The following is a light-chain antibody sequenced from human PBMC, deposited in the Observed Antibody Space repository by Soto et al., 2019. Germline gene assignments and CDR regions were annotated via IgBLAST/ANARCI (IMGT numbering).Light chain of an antibody. V-gene: IGKV1-5*03. CDR2: KAS. Sequence: DIQTTPSPSTLSASVGDRVPITCRASQSIRSWLAWYQQKPGKAPKLLISKASSLESGVPSRFSGSGSGTEFTLTISSLHPEDFATYYCQQYNSYWTFGQGTKVDIK. CDR3: QQYNSYWT. J-gene: IGKJ1*01. CDR1: QSIRSW.